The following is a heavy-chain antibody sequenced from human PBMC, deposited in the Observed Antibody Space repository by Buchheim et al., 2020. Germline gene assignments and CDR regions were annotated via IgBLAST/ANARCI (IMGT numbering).Heavy chain of an antibody. D-gene: IGHD1-26*01. CDR3: ARDASGTYTPADDILDM. J-gene: IGHJ3*02. CDR1: GFTFGSYW. Sequence: EVQLVESGGGLVQPGGSRRLSCTASGFTFGSYWMHWVRQAPGKGLVWVSRIKSDGFSLSYTDSVKGRFTISRDNAKNTLYLQMNSLRDEDTAVYYCARDASGTYTPADDILDMWGQGT. V-gene: IGHV3-74*01. CDR2: IKSDGFSL.